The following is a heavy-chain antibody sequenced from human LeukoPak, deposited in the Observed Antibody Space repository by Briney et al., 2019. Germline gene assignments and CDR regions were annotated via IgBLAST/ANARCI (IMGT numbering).Heavy chain of an antibody. CDR1: GGTFSSYA. CDR3: ARGSKSSSSSSSHYYYYYMDV. CDR2: INTNTGNP. J-gene: IGHJ6*03. V-gene: IGHV7-4-1*02. Sequence: ASVKVSCKASGGTFSSYAISWVRQAPGQGLEWMGWINTNTGNPTYAQGFTGRFVFSLDTSVSTAYLQISSLKAEDTAVYYCARGSKSSSSSSSHYYYYYMDVWGKGTTVTVSS. D-gene: IGHD6-6*01.